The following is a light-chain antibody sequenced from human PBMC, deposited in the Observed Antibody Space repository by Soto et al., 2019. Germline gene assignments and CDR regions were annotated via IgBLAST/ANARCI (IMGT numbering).Light chain of an antibody. Sequence: DIQMTQSPSSLSASVGDRVTITCRASQGISKYLAWYQQKPGTAPKLLISAASTLQSGVPSRFSGSGSGTDFTLTISSLQPEDVATYYCQKYDGDPRAFGQGTKVEIK. V-gene: IGKV1-27*01. CDR1: QGISKY. CDR2: AAS. CDR3: QKYDGDPRA. J-gene: IGKJ1*01.